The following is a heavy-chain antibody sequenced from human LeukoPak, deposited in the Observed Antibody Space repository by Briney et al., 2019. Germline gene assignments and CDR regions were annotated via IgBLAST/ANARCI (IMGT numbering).Heavy chain of an antibody. CDR2: IYTSGST. V-gene: IGHV4-4*07. Sequence: SETLSLTCTVSGGSISSYYWSWIRQPAGKGLEWIGRIYTSGSTNYNPSLKSRVTMSVDTSKNQFSLKLSSVTAADTAVYYCARESYDSSGYYRDYWGKGTLVTVSS. CDR1: GGSISSYY. D-gene: IGHD3-22*01. J-gene: IGHJ4*02. CDR3: ARESYDSSGYYRDY.